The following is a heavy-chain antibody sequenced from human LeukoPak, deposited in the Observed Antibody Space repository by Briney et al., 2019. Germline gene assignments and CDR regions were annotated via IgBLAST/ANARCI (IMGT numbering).Heavy chain of an antibody. J-gene: IGHJ3*02. CDR1: GGSISSYY. CDR2: IYTSGST. D-gene: IGHD3-22*01. Sequence: SETLSLTCTVSGGSISSYYWSWIRQPAGKGLEWIGRIYTSGSTNYSPSLKSRVTMSVDTSKKQFSLKLSSVTAADTAVYYCASLTTAEAFDIWGQGTMVTVSS. V-gene: IGHV4-4*07. CDR3: ASLTTAEAFDI.